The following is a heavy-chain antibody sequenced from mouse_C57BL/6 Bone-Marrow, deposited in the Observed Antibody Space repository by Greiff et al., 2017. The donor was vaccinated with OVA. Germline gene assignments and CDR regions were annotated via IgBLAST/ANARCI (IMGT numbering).Heavy chain of an antibody. J-gene: IGHJ1*03. CDR2: FYPGSGSI. CDR1: GYTFTEYT. CDR3: ARHGLLLRRGYFDV. Sequence: VKLVESGAELVKPGASVKLSCKASGYTFTEYTIHWVKQRSGQGLEWIGWFYPGSGSIKYNEKFKDKATLTADKSSSTVYMELSSLTSEDSAVYFFARHGLLLRRGYFDVWGTGTTVTVSA. D-gene: IGHD1-1*01. V-gene: IGHV1-62-2*01.